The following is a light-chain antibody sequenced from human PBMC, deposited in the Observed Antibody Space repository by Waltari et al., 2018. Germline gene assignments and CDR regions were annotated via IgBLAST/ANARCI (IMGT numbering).Light chain of an antibody. CDR3: QTWESSLSAWV. V-gene: IGLV1-51*01. Sequence: QSVLTQPPSVSAAPGQKVTISCSGSTSNIGTRHVSWYQQLPGTAPKLLIYDNTQRFSGIPDRFSASKSGTSATLGISGLQTGDEADYYCQTWESSLSAWVFGGGT. CDR2: DNT. J-gene: IGLJ3*02. CDR1: TSNIGTRH.